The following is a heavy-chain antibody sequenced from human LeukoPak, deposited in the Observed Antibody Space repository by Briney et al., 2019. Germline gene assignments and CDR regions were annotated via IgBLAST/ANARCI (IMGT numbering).Heavy chain of an antibody. CDR2: INHSGST. CDR1: GGSFSGYY. Sequence: PSETLSLTCAVDGGSFSGYYWSWIRQPPGKGLEWIGEINHSGSTNYNPSLKSRVTISVDTSKNQFSLKLSSVTAADTAVYYCARGRGGITMVRYDYWGQGTLVTVSS. D-gene: IGHD3-10*01. CDR3: ARGRGGITMVRYDY. V-gene: IGHV4-34*01. J-gene: IGHJ4*02.